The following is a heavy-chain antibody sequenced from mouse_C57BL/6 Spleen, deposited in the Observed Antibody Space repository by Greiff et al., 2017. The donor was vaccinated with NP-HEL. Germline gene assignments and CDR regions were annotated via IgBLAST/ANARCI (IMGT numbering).Heavy chain of an antibody. CDR1: GYAFSSSW. V-gene: IGHV1-82*01. CDR3: ARGGDPFAY. J-gene: IGHJ3*01. D-gene: IGHD3-3*01. CDR2: IYPGDGDT. Sequence: QVQLQQSGPELVKPGASVKISCKASGYAFSSSWMNWVKQRPGTGLEWIGRIYPGDGDTNYNGKFKGKATLTADKSSSTAYMQLSSLTSEDSAVYFCARGGDPFAYWGQGTLVTVSA.